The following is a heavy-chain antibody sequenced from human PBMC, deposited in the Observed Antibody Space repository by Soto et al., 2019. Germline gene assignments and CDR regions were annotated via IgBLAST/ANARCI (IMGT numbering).Heavy chain of an antibody. CDR3: ARGDPRTGALYN. CDR2: ITRDGSSR. CDR1: GFTFSTHW. D-gene: IGHD7-27*01. Sequence: EVQLVESGGGLVQPGGSLRLSCAASGFTFSTHWMHWVRQAPGKGLVWVSRITRDGSSRSYADSVKGRFTVSRDNAKNTLYLQMNSLGAEDTAVYYCARGDPRTGALYNWGQGTLVTVSS. V-gene: IGHV3-74*01. J-gene: IGHJ4*02.